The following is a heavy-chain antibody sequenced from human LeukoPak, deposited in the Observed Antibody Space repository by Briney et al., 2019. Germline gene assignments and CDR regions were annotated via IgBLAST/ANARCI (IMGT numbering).Heavy chain of an antibody. CDR1: GYTFTGYY. CDR2: INPNSGGT. Sequence: ASVKVSCKASGYTFTGYYMHWVRQAPGQGLEWMGWINPNSGGTNYAQKFQGRVTMTRDTSISTAYMELSRLRSDDTAVYYCARDAKTMIVVVARSGLGYWGQGTLVGVPS. J-gene: IGHJ4*02. CDR3: ARDAKTMIVVVARSGLGY. V-gene: IGHV1-2*02. D-gene: IGHD3-22*01.